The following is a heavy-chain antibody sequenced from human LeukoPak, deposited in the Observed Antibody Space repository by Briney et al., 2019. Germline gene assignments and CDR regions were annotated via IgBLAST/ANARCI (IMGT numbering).Heavy chain of an antibody. CDR3: AKDWEYSSSWYGEYFDY. CDR1: GFTFSSYA. CDR2: ISGSGGST. D-gene: IGHD6-13*01. V-gene: IGHV3-23*01. J-gene: IGHJ4*02. Sequence: GGSLRLSCAASGFTFSSYAMSWVRQAPGKGLEWVSAISGSGGSTYYADSVKGRFTISRDNSKNTLYLQMNSLRAEDTAVYCCAKDWEYSSSWYGEYFDYWGQGTLVTVSS.